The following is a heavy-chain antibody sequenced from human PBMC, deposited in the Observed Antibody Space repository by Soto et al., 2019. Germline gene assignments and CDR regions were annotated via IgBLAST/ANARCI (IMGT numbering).Heavy chain of an antibody. CDR3: AREGSSGSYYFDS. Sequence: PSETLSLTCTVSGDPISSGGYSWNWIRQHPGKGLEWIGYIYYSESTYYNPSLESRLTISVDTSKNQFSLNLNSVTAADTAVYYCAREGSSGSYYFDSWGQGTLVTVSS. CDR1: GDPISSGGYS. V-gene: IGHV4-31*03. D-gene: IGHD1-26*01. J-gene: IGHJ4*02. CDR2: IYYSEST.